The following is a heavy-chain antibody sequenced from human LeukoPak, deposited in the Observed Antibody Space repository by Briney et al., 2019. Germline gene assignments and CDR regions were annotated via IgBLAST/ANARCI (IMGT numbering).Heavy chain of an antibody. CDR2: IYYSGST. CDR3: ARDKGYCTNGVCYFAGVGY. Sequence: SETLSLTCTVSGGSVSSGSYYWSWIRQPPGEGLEWIGYIYYSGSTNYNPSLKSRVTISVDTSKNQFSLKLSSVTAADTAVYYCARDKGYCTNGVCYFAGVGYWGQGTLVTVSS. D-gene: IGHD2-8*01. J-gene: IGHJ4*02. V-gene: IGHV4-61*01. CDR1: GGSVSSGSYY.